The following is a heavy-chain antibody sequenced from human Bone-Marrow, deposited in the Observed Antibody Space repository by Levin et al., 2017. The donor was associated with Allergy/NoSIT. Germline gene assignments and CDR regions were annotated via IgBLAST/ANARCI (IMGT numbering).Heavy chain of an antibody. CDR3: ARDVIRDDSGYTYYFDY. Sequence: SCTVSGGSISSSTYYWGWIRQPPGKGLEWIGSIYYSGSTYYNPSLKSRVTISFDTSKNQFSLKLTSVTAADTAVYYCARDVIRDDSGYTYYFDYWGQGTPVTVSS. D-gene: IGHD3-22*01. J-gene: IGHJ4*02. V-gene: IGHV4-39*07. CDR2: IYYSGST. CDR1: GGSISSSTYY.